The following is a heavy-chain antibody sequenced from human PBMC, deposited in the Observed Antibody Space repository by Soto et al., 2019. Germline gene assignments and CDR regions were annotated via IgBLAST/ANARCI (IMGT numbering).Heavy chain of an antibody. J-gene: IGHJ6*02. CDR3: ARDRYSSSSGDPEYYYGMDV. D-gene: IGHD6-6*01. Sequence: GGSLRLSCAASGFTFSSYGMHWVRQAPGKGLEWVAVIWYDGGSKYYADSVKGRFTISRDNSKNTLYLQMNSLRAEDTAVYYCARDRYSSSSGDPEYYYGMDVWGQGTTVTVSS. CDR1: GFTFSSYG. CDR2: IWYDGGSK. V-gene: IGHV3-33*01.